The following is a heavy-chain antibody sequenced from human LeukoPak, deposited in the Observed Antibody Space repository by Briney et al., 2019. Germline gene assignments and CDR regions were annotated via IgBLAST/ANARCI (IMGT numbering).Heavy chain of an antibody. CDR1: GFTFSEAW. CDR2: IKTKTDGGTA. CDR3: TTEGYCSSTSCYTGFDY. Sequence: RGPLRPSCAASGFTFSEAWMCCVREAPGKGMEWVGRIKTKTDGGTADYAAPVKGRFTISRDESKNTLYLQMNSLKTEDTAVYYCTTEGYCSSTSCYTGFDYWGQGTLVTVSS. V-gene: IGHV3-15*01. D-gene: IGHD2-2*02. J-gene: IGHJ4*02.